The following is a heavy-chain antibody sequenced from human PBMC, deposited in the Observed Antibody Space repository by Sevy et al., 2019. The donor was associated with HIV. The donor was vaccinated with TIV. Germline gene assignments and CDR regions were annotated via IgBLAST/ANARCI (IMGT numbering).Heavy chain of an antibody. D-gene: IGHD6-13*01. CDR3: TKDIAPGYSSSWYPLFDY. V-gene: IGHV3-9*01. CDR1: GFTFDVYA. Sequence: GGSLRRSCAASGFTFDVYAMHWVRQAPGKGLEWVSGISWNSGTIGYADSVKGRFTISRDNAKNSLYLQMNSLRAEDTASYYCTKDIAPGYSSSWYPLFDYWGQGTMVTVSS. CDR2: ISWNSGTI. J-gene: IGHJ4*02.